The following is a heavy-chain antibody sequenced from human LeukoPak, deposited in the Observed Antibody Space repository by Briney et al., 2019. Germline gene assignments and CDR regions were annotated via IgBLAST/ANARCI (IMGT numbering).Heavy chain of an antibody. Sequence: PGGSLRLSCAASGFTFSSYAMSWVRQAPGKGLEWVSVIYSGGSTYYADSVKGRFTISRDNSKNTLYLQMNSLRAEDTAVYYCARDHAYYYGSGSLEDAFDIWGQGTMVTVSS. J-gene: IGHJ3*02. D-gene: IGHD3-10*01. CDR3: ARDHAYYYGSGSLEDAFDI. CDR2: IYSGGST. V-gene: IGHV3-66*01. CDR1: GFTFSSYA.